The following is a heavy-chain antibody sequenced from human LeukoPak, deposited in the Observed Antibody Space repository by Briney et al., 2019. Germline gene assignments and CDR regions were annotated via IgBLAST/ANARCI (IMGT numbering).Heavy chain of an antibody. CDR2: ISDSGGST. Sequence: GGSLRLSCAASGFTFSNHAMIWVRQAPGKGLEWVSAISDSGGSTYYADSVKGRFTISRDNSKNTLYQQMNSLRAEDTAVYYCARGCGGSAACYIIDYWGQGTLVTVSS. CDR1: GFTFSNHA. CDR3: ARGCGGSAACYIIDY. D-gene: IGHD2-15*01. J-gene: IGHJ4*02. V-gene: IGHV3-23*01.